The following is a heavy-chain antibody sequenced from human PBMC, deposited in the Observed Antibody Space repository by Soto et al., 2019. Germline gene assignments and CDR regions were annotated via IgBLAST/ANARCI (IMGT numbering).Heavy chain of an antibody. CDR3: ARGVGVLLWFGELLSYYFDY. CDR2: MNPNSGNT. V-gene: IGHV1-8*01. D-gene: IGHD3-10*01. Sequence: ASVKVSCKASGYTFTSYDINWVRQATGQGLEWMGWMNPNSGNTGYAQKFQGRVTMTRNTSISTAYMELSSLRSEDTAVYYCARGVGVLLWFGELLSYYFDYWGQGTLVTVSS. J-gene: IGHJ4*02. CDR1: GYTFTSYD.